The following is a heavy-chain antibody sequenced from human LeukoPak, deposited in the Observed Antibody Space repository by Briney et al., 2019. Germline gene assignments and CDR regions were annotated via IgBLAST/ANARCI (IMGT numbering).Heavy chain of an antibody. Sequence: PGGSLRLSCAASALTFSDYSMNWVRQAPGKGLEWVSYISGRSSTIYYADSVKGRFTISRDNAKNSMYLQMNSLRAEDTAVYYCARDRIKSGSYYFDYWGQGTLVTV. V-gene: IGHV3-48*01. J-gene: IGHJ4*02. CDR2: ISGRSSTI. D-gene: IGHD1-26*01. CDR3: ARDRIKSGSYYFDY. CDR1: ALTFSDYS.